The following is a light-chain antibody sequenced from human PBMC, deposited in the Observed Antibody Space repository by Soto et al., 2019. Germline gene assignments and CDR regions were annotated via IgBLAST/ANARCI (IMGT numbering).Light chain of an antibody. V-gene: IGKV3-20*01. CDR3: QHYGSSPWT. Sequence: ETVLTQSPGTLSLSPVDRATLYCRSSQSVSSSNLAWYQQKRGQSPRLLIYGASSRATGIPDRFSGSGSGPDFTLTISRLEPEDFAVYFCQHYGSSPWTFGQGTKVDIK. CDR1: QSVSSSN. CDR2: GAS. J-gene: IGKJ1*01.